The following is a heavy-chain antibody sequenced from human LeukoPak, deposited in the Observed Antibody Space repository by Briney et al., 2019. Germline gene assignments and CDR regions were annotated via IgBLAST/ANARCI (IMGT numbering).Heavy chain of an antibody. V-gene: IGHV1-46*03. CDR2: INPSGGST. D-gene: IGHD2-2*01. Sequence: RASVKVSCKASGYTFTSYYMHWVRQAPGQGLEWMGIINPSGGSTSYAQKFQSRVTMTRDTSTSTVYMELSSLRSEDTAVYYCARGFVVVPAAPGGFDYWGQGTLVTVSS. CDR3: ARGFVVVPAAPGGFDY. J-gene: IGHJ4*02. CDR1: GYTFTSYY.